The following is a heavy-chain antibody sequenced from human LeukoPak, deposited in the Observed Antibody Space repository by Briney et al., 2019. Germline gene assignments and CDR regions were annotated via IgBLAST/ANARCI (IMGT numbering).Heavy chain of an antibody. CDR1: GYSFNAYY. CDR2: IYLGDSET. D-gene: IGHD1-26*01. CDR3: ARQAHYRPRGHDAFDI. Sequence: GESLKISCKGSGYSFNAYYIAWVRQMPGKSLEWMGIIYLGDSETRYSPSFQGQVTISADKSISTAYLQWSSLTAPDTAMYYCARQAHYRPRGHDAFDIWGQGTMVTVSS. V-gene: IGHV5-51*01. J-gene: IGHJ3*02.